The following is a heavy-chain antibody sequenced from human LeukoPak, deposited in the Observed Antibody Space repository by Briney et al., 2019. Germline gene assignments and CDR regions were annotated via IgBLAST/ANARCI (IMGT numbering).Heavy chain of an antibody. D-gene: IGHD3-3*01. CDR3: ARGSGYITDYYYYGMDV. CDR1: GYIFANYW. Sequence: GGSLKISCKGSGYIFANYWIAWVRQTPGKGLEWMGIIYPADSDTTYSPSFQGQVIISADKSIGTAYLQWSSLKASDTAMYYCARGSGYITDYYYYGMDVWGQGTTITVTS. CDR2: IYPADSDT. V-gene: IGHV5-51*01. J-gene: IGHJ6*02.